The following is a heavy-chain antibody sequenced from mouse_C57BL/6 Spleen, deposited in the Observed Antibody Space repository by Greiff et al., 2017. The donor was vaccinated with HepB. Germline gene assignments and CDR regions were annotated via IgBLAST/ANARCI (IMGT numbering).Heavy chain of an antibody. Sequence: VQLQQSGAELAKPGASVKLSCKASGYTFTSYWMHWVKQRPGQGLEWIGYINPSSGYTKYNQKFKDKATLTADKYSSTAYMQLRSLTYGDSAVYYCARLYYYGSSYGYFDVWGTGTTVTVSS. J-gene: IGHJ1*03. CDR1: GYTFTSYW. CDR3: ARLYYYGSSYGYFDV. V-gene: IGHV1-7*01. CDR2: INPSSGYT. D-gene: IGHD1-1*01.